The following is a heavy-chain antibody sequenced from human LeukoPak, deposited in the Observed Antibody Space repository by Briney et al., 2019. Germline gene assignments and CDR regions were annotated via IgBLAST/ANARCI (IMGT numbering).Heavy chain of an antibody. V-gene: IGHV3-21*01. CDR1: GFTFSSYT. CDR3: ARDHYNESWFKY. J-gene: IGHJ4*02. CDR2: ISSSSSYI. Sequence: GGSLRLSCAASGFTFSSYTMNWVRQAPGKGLEWVSSISSSSSYIYYADSVKGRFTISRDNAKNSLYLHMNSLRAEETAVYYCARDHYNESWFKYWGQGTLVTVSS. D-gene: IGHD1-26*01.